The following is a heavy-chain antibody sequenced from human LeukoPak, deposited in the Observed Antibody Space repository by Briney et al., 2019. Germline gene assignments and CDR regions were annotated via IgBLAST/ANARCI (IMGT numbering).Heavy chain of an antibody. D-gene: IGHD6-19*01. CDR2: IKLDGSEK. V-gene: IGHV3-7*01. Sequence: GGSLRLSCAPSGFIFGSYWMSWVRQAAGKGREWVANIKLDGSEKYYVDSVKGRFTISSDSAKNSVYLQMNRLRAGETAGDFCARVGRFEQWMALADASDMGGQGTMVTLPS. CDR1: GFIFGSYW. J-gene: IGHJ3*02. CDR3: ARVGRFEQWMALADASDM.